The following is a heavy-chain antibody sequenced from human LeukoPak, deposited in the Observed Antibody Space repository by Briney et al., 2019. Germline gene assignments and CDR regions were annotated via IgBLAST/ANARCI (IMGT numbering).Heavy chain of an antibody. J-gene: IGHJ6*02. D-gene: IGHD4-17*01. V-gene: IGHV1-2*02. Sequence: VASVKVSCKASGYTFTGYYMHWVRQAPGQGLEWMGWISPNNGGANFAQKFQGRVTMTRDTSISTAYMELSSLTSDDMAVYYCARDQATTVTSYYYYGMDVWGQGTTVTVSS. CDR1: GYTFTGYY. CDR3: ARDQATTVTSYYYYGMDV. CDR2: ISPNNGGA.